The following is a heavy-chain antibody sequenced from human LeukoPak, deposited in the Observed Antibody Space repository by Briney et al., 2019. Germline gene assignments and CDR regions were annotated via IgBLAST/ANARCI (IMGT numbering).Heavy chain of an antibody. V-gene: IGHV1-69*06. CDR1: GGTFSSYA. CDR2: IIPIFGTA. Sequence: ASVKISCKASGGTFSSYAISWVRQAPGQGLEWMGGIIPIFGTANYAQKFQGRVTITADKSTSTAYMELSSLRSEDTAVYYCARGVNLGWFDPWGQGTLVTVSS. CDR3: ARGVNLGWFDP. J-gene: IGHJ5*02. D-gene: IGHD3-10*01.